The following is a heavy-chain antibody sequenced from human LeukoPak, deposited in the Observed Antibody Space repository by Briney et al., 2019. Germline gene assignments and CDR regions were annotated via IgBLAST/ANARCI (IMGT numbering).Heavy chain of an antibody. J-gene: IGHJ4*02. CDR3: AKYSGATGFDY. D-gene: IGHD1-26*01. V-gene: IGHV4-61*08. CDR2: IYYSGST. Sequence: LETLSLTCAVSGGSISSGGYSWSWIRQPPGKGLEWIGYIYYSGSTNYNPSLKSRVTISVDTSKNQFSLKLSSVTAADTAVYYCAKYSGATGFDYWGQGTLVTVSS. CDR1: GGSISSGGYS.